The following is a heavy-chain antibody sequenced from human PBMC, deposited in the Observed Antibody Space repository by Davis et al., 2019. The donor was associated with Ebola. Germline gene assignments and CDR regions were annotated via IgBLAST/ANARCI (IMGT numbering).Heavy chain of an antibody. V-gene: IGHV6-1*01. CDR3: VRGWLRSKFDY. D-gene: IGHD5-12*01. J-gene: IGHJ4*02. Sequence: PSETLSLTCAVSGDSVSISSGGYNWIRQSPSRGLEWLGRTYYNSKWYNDYAVYLKSRININPDTSRNQLSLQLNSVTPDDTAVYYCVRGWLRSKFDYWGQGTLVTVSS. CDR1: GDSVSISSGG. CDR2: TYYNSKWYN.